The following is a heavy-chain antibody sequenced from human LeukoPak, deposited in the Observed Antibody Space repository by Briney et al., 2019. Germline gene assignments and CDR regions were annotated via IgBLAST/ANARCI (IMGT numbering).Heavy chain of an antibody. D-gene: IGHD3-10*01. CDR2: IYSDGAT. J-gene: IGHJ6*03. CDR1: GFTVSSNY. CDR3: ALLTMVRGVPMDV. V-gene: IGHV3-53*05. Sequence: PGGPLRLSCAASGFTVSSNYMSWVRQPPGKGLEWVSEIYSDGATYYAASVKGRFSISRDNSKNTVYLHMNSLRAEDTAVYYCALLTMVRGVPMDVWGKGTTVTISS.